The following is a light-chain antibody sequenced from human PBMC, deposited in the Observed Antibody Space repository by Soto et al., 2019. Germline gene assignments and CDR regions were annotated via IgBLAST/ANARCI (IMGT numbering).Light chain of an antibody. CDR1: SPNIGSNT. V-gene: IGLV1-44*01. Sequence: QSVLTQPPSASGTPGQRVTISCSGSSPNIGSNTVNWYQQLPGTAPKLLIYSNNQRPSGVPDRFSGSKSGTSASLAISGPQSEDEADYYCAAWDDSLGVFYVFGTGTKVTVL. CDR2: SNN. CDR3: AAWDDSLGVFYV. J-gene: IGLJ1*01.